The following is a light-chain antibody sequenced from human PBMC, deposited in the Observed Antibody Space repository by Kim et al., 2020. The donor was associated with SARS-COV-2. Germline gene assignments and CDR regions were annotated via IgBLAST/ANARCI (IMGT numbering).Light chain of an antibody. CDR3: QQTYSTPRT. CDR1: QYISSY. V-gene: IGKV1-39*01. J-gene: IGKJ1*01. Sequence: ASVGDRVTITCRASQYISSYLSWYQQKPGKAPNLLLYGASILQSGVPSRFSGSESGTDFTLTINSLQPEDFATYYCQQTYSTPRTFGQGTKVDIK. CDR2: GAS.